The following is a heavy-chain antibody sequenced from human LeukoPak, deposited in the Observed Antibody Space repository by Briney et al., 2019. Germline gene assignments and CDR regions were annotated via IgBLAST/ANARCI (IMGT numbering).Heavy chain of an antibody. CDR1: GFTFTNYA. CDR2: ISGSSYYI. CDR3: ARGGGYYFDY. Sequence: GGSLRLSCEGSGFTFTNYAMNWVRQAPGKGLEWVSSISGSSYYIYYADSVKGRFTISRDNAKNSLYLQMNSLRAEDTAVYCCARGGGYYFDYWGQGTLVTVSS. D-gene: IGHD3-16*01. J-gene: IGHJ4*02. V-gene: IGHV3-21*01.